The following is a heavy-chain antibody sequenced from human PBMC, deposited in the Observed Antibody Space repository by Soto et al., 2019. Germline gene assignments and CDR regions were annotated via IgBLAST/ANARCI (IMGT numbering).Heavy chain of an antibody. J-gene: IGHJ6*02. CDR2: ISGSGGST. CDR1: GFTFSSYA. Sequence: GGSLRLSCAASGFTFSSYAMSWVRQAPGKGLEWVSAISGSGGSTYYAHSVKGRFTIFRDNSKNTLYLQMNSLRAEDTAVDYCAKAGPRPFGELLSPYYYGMDVWGQGTTVTVSS. D-gene: IGHD3-10*01. V-gene: IGHV3-23*01. CDR3: AKAGPRPFGELLSPYYYGMDV.